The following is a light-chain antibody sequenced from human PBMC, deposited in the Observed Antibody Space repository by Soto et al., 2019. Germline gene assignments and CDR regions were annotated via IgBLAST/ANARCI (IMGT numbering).Light chain of an antibody. CDR2: GAS. J-gene: IGKJ1*01. CDR1: QSVTSY. Sequence: EIVLTQSPATLSLSPGERATLYCRASQSVTSYLAWYQQKLGQAPRLLIYGASNRATGIPARFSGSGSGTDFTLTISSLEPEDFAVYYCQQRYNWARTFGQGTKVDIK. CDR3: QQRYNWART. V-gene: IGKV3-11*01.